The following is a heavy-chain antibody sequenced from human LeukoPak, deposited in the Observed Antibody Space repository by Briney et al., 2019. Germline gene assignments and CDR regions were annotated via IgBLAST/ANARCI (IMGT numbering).Heavy chain of an antibody. CDR2: ITHTGTTV. CDR3: ARDGATSGYYTFLDY. CDR1: GFTFSDYY. D-gene: IGHD3-22*01. Sequence: GGSLRLSCAASGFTFSDYYMRWIRQAPGKGLEWVSYITHTGTTVYYADSVKGRFTISRDNAKNSLFLQMNSLRADDTALYYCARDGATSGYYTFLDYWGQGTLVSVSS. J-gene: IGHJ4*02. V-gene: IGHV3-11*01.